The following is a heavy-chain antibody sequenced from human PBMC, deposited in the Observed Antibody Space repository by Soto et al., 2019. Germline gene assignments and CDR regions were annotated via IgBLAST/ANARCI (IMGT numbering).Heavy chain of an antibody. CDR2: IYYSGST. Sequence: QLQLQESGPGLVKPSETLSLTCTVSGGSISSSSYYWGWIRQPPGKGLEWIGNIYYSGSTYYNPSLKSRVTISVDTSKNHFSRKLSSVTAADTAVYYCARRAVRGDTNWFDPWGQGTLVTVS. D-gene: IGHD3-10*01. CDR1: GGSISSSSYY. V-gene: IGHV4-39*01. J-gene: IGHJ5*02. CDR3: ARRAVRGDTNWFDP.